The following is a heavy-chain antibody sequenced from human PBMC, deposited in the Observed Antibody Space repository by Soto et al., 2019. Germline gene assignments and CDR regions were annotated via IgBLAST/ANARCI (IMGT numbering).Heavy chain of an antibody. CDR2: ISWNSGSI. CDR3: AKDTGYSNFDY. D-gene: IGHD6-13*01. J-gene: IGHJ4*02. CDR1: GFTFDDYA. Sequence: GGSLRLSCAASGFTFDDYAMHWVRQAPGKGLEWVSGISWNSGSIGYADSVKGRFTISRDNAKNSLYLQMNSLRAEDTALYYCAKDTGYSNFDYWGQGTLVKSPQ. V-gene: IGHV3-9*01.